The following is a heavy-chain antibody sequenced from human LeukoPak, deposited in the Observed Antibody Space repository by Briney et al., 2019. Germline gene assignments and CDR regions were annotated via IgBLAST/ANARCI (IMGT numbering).Heavy chain of an antibody. CDR1: GFTFSSYA. V-gene: IGHV3-23*01. CDR3: ATITYFDYIWGRFVS. D-gene: IGHD3-16*01. CDR2: LSGGGEYT. Sequence: GGSLRLSCAASGFTFSSYAMSWVRQAPGKGLEWVSALSGGGEYTYSADSVKGQFTISRDNSKNMLYLQMNSLRAEDTAVYYCATITYFDYIWGRFVSWGQGTLVTVSS. J-gene: IGHJ4*02.